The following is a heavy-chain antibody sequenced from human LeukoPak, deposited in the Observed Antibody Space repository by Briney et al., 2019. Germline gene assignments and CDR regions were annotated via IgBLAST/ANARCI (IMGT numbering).Heavy chain of an antibody. CDR1: GFTFSSYS. Sequence: GGSLRLSCAASGFTFSSYSMNWVRQAPGKGLEWVSYISGSSSTIYYADSVKGRFTISRDNAKNSLYLQMNSLRAEDTAVYYCARALYYDFWSGYRDYYYYYMDVWGKGTTVTVSS. CDR3: ARALYYDFWSGYRDYYYYYMDV. D-gene: IGHD3-3*01. V-gene: IGHV3-48*01. J-gene: IGHJ6*03. CDR2: ISGSSSTI.